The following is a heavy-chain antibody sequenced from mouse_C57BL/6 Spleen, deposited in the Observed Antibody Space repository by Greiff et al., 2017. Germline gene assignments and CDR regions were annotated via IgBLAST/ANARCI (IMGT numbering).Heavy chain of an antibody. D-gene: IGHD2-3*01. J-gene: IGHJ4*01. CDR3: ARHGYLYAMDY. Sequence: EVKLVESGGGLVQPGESLKLSCESNDYEFPSYDMSWVRKTPEKRLELVATINSDGGSTYYPDTMERRFIITSDNTKKTLYLQMISLRSEDTALYYYARHGYLYAMDYWGQGTSVTVSS. CDR2: INSDGGST. CDR1: DYEFPSYD. V-gene: IGHV5-2*01.